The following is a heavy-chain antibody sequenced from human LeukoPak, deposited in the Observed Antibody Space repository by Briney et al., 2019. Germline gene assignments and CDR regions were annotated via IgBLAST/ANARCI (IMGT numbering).Heavy chain of an antibody. J-gene: IGHJ4*02. Sequence: GESLKISCKGSGYSFTSYWIGWVRQMPGKGLEWMGFIYPGDSDTRYSPSFQGQVTISADKSISTAYLQWSSLKASDTAMYYCARPPLYSSSWWKTQYYFDYWGQGTLVTVSS. CDR3: ARPPLYSSSWWKTQYYFDY. V-gene: IGHV5-51*01. D-gene: IGHD6-13*01. CDR2: IYPGDSDT. CDR1: GYSFTSYW.